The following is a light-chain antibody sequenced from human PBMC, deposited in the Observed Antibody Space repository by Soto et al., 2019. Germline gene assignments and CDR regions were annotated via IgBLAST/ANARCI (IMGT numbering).Light chain of an antibody. CDR3: LQDYNDPLT. CDR1: QAIGND. CDR2: AAS. V-gene: IGKV1-6*01. Sequence: AIQMTQSPSSLSASVGDRVTITCRASQAIGNDLTWYQQKPGKAPNLLIFAASSLQSGVPSRFSGSGSGTDFTLTISSLQPEDFATYYCLQDYNDPLTFGQGTKLEIK. J-gene: IGKJ2*01.